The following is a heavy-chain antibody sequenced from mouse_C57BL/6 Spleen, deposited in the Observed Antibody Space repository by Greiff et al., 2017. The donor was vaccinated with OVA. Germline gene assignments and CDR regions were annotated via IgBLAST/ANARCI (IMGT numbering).Heavy chain of an antibody. J-gene: IGHJ3*01. CDR3: ARQGEAWFAY. CDR1: GFTFSSYG. CDR2: ISSGGSYT. Sequence: EVQVVESGGDLVKPGGSLKLSCAASGFTFSSYGMSWVRQTPDKRLEWVATISSGGSYTYYPDSVKGRFTISRDTAKNTLYLQMSSLESEDTAMYYCARQGEAWFAYWGQGTLVTVSA. V-gene: IGHV5-6*01.